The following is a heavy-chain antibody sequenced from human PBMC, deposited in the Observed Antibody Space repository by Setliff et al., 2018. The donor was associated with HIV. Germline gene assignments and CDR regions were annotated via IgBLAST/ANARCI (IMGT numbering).Heavy chain of an antibody. CDR1: GDSISSGNYY. D-gene: IGHD5-18*01. J-gene: IGHJ4*02. Sequence: PSETLSLTCTFSGDSISSGNYYWSWIRQPAGKGLEWIGRIYSGGSTNHNPSLKSRVTMSVDTSKYQFSLNLSSVTAADTAVYFCARDPGYTYGSTFHFDDWGQGTLVTVSS. CDR2: IYSGGST. CDR3: ARDPGYTYGSTFHFDD. V-gene: IGHV4-61*02.